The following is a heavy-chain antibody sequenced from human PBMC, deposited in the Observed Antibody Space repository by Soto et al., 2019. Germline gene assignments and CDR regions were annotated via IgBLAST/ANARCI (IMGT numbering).Heavy chain of an antibody. D-gene: IGHD5-18*01. CDR2: ISYDGSNK. Sequence: SWGSLRLSCAASGFTFSSYGMHWVRQAPGKGLEWVAVISYDGSNKYYADSVKGRFTISRDNSKNTLYLQMNSLRAEDTAVYYCAKDLYSYGSPARGAPGYWGQGTLVTVSS. J-gene: IGHJ4*02. V-gene: IGHV3-30*18. CDR1: GFTFSSYG. CDR3: AKDLYSYGSPARGAPGY.